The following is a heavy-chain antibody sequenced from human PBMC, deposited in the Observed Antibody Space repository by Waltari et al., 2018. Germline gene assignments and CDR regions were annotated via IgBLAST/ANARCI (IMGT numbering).Heavy chain of an antibody. V-gene: IGHV4-34*01. CDR3: ASMAAAGTRDY. CDR1: GGSFSGYY. D-gene: IGHD6-13*01. CDR2: INHSGST. Sequence: QVQLQQWGAGLLKPSETLSLTCAVYGGSFSGYYWSWIRQPPGKGLEWIGEINHSGSTNYNPSLKSRVTISVDTSKNQFSLKLSSVTAADTVVYYCASMAAAGTRDYWGQGTLVTVSS. J-gene: IGHJ4*02.